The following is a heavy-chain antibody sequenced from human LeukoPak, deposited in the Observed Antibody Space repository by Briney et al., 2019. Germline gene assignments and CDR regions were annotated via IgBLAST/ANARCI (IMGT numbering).Heavy chain of an antibody. CDR2: INWNGGST. Sequence: GGSLRLSCAASGFTFDDYGMSWVRQAPGKGLEWVSGINWNGGSTGYADSVKGRFTISRDNAKNSLYLQMNSLRAEDTALYHCARRFSGYDKYGMDVWGQGTTVTVSS. CDR1: GFTFDDYG. V-gene: IGHV3-20*01. J-gene: IGHJ6*02. D-gene: IGHD5-12*01. CDR3: ARRFSGYDKYGMDV.